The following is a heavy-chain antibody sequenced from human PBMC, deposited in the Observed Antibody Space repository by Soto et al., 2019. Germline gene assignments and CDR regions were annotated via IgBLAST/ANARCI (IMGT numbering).Heavy chain of an antibody. V-gene: IGHV1-18*01. J-gene: IGHJ4*02. Sequence: QVQLVQSGAEVKKPGASVKVSCKASGYTFTHYGITWVRQAPGQGLEWTGWINAYVGETKSAQKYQGRITVTMDTSTNTAYLKLRSLRSDDTAVYYCARGDGDTLDYWSQGTLVRVSA. CDR2: INAYVGET. CDR3: ARGDGDTLDY. CDR1: GYTFTHYG.